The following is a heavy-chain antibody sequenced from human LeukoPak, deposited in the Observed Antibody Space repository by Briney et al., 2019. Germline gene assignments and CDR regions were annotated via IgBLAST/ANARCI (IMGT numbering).Heavy chain of an antibody. V-gene: IGHV4-59*01. Sequence: SETLSLTCTVSGGSISSYYWSWIRQPPGKGLEWIGYIYYSGSTNYNPTLKSRVTISVDTSKNQFSLKLSSVTAADTAVYYCARGKGWELLRGAFDIWGQGTMVTVSS. CDR1: GGSISSYY. D-gene: IGHD1-26*01. J-gene: IGHJ3*02. CDR2: IYYSGST. CDR3: ARGKGWELLRGAFDI.